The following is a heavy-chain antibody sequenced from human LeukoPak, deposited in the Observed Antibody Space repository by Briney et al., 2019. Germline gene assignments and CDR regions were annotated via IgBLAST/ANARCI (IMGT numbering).Heavy chain of an antibody. V-gene: IGHV3-23*01. D-gene: IGHD6-6*01. J-gene: IGHJ3*02. CDR1: GFTFSSYS. CDR3: AKSSSSSHDAFDI. CDR2: ISGSGGST. Sequence: PGGSLRLSCAASGFTFSSYSMNWVRQAPGRGLEWVSAISGSGGSTYYADSVKGRFTISRDNSKDTLYLQMNSLRAEDTAVYYCAKSSSSSHDAFDIWGQGTMVTVSS.